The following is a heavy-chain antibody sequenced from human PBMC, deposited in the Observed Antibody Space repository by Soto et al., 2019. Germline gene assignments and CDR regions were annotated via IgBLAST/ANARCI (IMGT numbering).Heavy chain of an antibody. CDR2: TYYRRST. CDR1: VGSFDSSDFS. CDR3: ARHTHWAPLVD. J-gene: IGHJ4*02. V-gene: IGHV4-39*01. Sequence: QLHLQESGPGLWKPSEPLSLTCISSVGSFDSSDFSWVGIRQPPGEGLEWIGVTYYRRSTFYNSSLRSRLTLSVDTSKNQFSLSSSSVTAADTAVYYCARHTHWAPLVDWGQGMLVTVSS. D-gene: IGHD3-16*01.